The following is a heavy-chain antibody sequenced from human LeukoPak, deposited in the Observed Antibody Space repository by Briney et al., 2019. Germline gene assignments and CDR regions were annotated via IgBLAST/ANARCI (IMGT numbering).Heavy chain of an antibody. D-gene: IGHD7-27*01. J-gene: IGHJ2*01. Sequence: ASVKVSCKASGYTFTDYYMHWVRQAPGQGLEWMGWINPNSGGTKFAQKFQDRVTMTRDTSISTAYMELSRLRSDDTAVYYCARGRGDGWYFDLWGRGTLVTVSS. V-gene: IGHV1-2*02. CDR2: INPNSGGT. CDR1: GYTFTDYY. CDR3: ARGRGDGWYFDL.